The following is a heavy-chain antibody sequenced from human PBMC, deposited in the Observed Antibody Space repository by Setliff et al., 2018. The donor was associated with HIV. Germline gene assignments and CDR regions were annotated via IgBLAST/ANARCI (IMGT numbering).Heavy chain of an antibody. Sequence: GGSLRLSCAASGFTFDSACMSWVRQAPGKGLEWVGRIKNKIEGETTDYAAPVKGRCTISRDDAKNTVYLQMNSLKTEDTAVYYCTTDPYNSAYYFYGTDVWGQGIRVTVSS. CDR1: GFTFDSAC. D-gene: IGHD6-25*01. CDR2: IKNKIEGETT. V-gene: IGHV3-15*01. CDR3: TTDPYNSAYYFYGTDV. J-gene: IGHJ6*02.